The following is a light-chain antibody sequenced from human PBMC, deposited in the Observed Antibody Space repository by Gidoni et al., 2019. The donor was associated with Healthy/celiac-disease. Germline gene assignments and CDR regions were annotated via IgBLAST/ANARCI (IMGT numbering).Light chain of an antibody. J-gene: IGKJ3*01. CDR2: DAS. CDR3: QQRSNWPLT. V-gene: IGKV3-11*01. Sequence: ELVLPQSPATLSLSPGERATLSCRASQSVSSYLAWYQQKPGQAPRLLIYDASNRATGIPARFSGSGSGTDFTLTISSLEPEDFAVYYCQQRSNWPLTFGPGTKVDIK. CDR1: QSVSSY.